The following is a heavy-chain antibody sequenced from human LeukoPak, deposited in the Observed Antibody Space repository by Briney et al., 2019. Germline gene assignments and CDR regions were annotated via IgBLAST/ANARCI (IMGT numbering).Heavy chain of an antibody. Sequence: EGSLRLSCSASGFTFSTYAMHWVRQAPGKGLEYVSGISSNGGSTYYADSVKGRFTISRDNSKNTLYLQMSSLRAEDTAVYYCVKDYDWGVFHIWGQGTMGTVSS. J-gene: IGHJ3*02. CDR1: GFTFSTYA. CDR3: VKDYDWGVFHI. CDR2: ISSNGGST. D-gene: IGHD7-27*01. V-gene: IGHV3-64D*06.